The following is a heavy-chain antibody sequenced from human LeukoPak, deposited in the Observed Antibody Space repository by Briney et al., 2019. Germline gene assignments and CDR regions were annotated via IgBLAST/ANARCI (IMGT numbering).Heavy chain of an antibody. Sequence: GGSLRLSCTASGFTFGDYAMIWVRQAPGKGLEWVGFIRSKAYGGTTEYAASVKGRFTISRDDSKSIAYLQMNSLKTEDTAVYYCLGYCSGGSCDFFDYWGQGTLVTVSS. J-gene: IGHJ4*02. CDR2: IRSKAYGGTT. CDR3: LGYCSGGSCDFFDY. V-gene: IGHV3-49*04. CDR1: GFTFGDYA. D-gene: IGHD2-15*01.